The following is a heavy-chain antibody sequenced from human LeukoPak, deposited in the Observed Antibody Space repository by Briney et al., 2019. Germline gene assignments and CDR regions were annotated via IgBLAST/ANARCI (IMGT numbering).Heavy chain of an antibody. Sequence: SETLSLTCAVSGYSISSDYYWGWIRQPPGKGLEWIGSIYHSGSSYYNPSLKSRVTISIDTSKNQFSLKLSSVTAADTAVYYCARVYCSSTGRFAAYWGQGTLVTVSS. CDR1: GYSISSDYY. CDR2: IYHSGSS. V-gene: IGHV4-38-2*01. J-gene: IGHJ4*02. CDR3: ARVYCSSTGRFAAY. D-gene: IGHD2-2*01.